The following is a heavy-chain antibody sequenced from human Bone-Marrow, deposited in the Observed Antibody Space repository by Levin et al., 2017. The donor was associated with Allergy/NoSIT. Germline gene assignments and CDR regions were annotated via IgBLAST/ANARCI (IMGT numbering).Heavy chain of an antibody. D-gene: IGHD1-26*01. Sequence: NAGGSLRLSCKASGYSFSNYYMHWVRQAPGQGLEWMGMINVGGDMTSFSQKFYSRVTITRDTSTNTVYMELSSLRFDDTAVYYCARDGIAGGGYWFYFDNWGQGTLVTVSS. V-gene: IGHV1-46*01. CDR3: ARDGIAGGGYWFYFDN. CDR2: INVGGDMT. J-gene: IGHJ4*02. CDR1: GYSFSNYY.